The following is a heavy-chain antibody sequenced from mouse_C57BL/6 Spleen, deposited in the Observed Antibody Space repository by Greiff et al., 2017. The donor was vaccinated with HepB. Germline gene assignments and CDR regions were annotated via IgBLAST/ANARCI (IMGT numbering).Heavy chain of an antibody. CDR3: ARAYGTY. CDR1: GYAFSSSW. CDR2: IYPGDGDT. D-gene: IGHD2-1*01. Sequence: QVQLQQSGPELVKPGASVKISCKASGYAFSSSWMNWVKQRPGKGLEWIGRIYPGDGDTNYNGKFKGKATLTADKSSSTAYMQLSSLTSEDSAVYFCARAYGTYWGQSTTLTVSS. J-gene: IGHJ2*01. V-gene: IGHV1-82*01.